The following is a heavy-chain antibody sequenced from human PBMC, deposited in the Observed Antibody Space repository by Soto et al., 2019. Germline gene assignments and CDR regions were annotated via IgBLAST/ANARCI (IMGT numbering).Heavy chain of an antibody. CDR2: ISSSGSYT. CDR3: ARDHQVRGPYDE. J-gene: IGHJ4*02. D-gene: IGHD3-10*01. Sequence: QVQLVGSGGGWVRPGGSLRLSVAASGFTFSDYYRSGTRQAPGKGLEWLSYISSSGSYTNYADSVKGRFTISRDNAKNSLYLQMNSLRAEDTAVYYCARDHQVRGPYDEWGQGTLVTVSS. CDR1: GFTFSDYY. V-gene: IGHV3-11*05.